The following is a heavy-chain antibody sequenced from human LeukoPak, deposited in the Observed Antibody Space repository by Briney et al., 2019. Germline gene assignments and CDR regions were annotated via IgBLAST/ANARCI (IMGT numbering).Heavy chain of an antibody. J-gene: IGHJ4*02. Sequence: GGSLRLSCAASGFTVSSYYMSWVRQAPGKGLEWVSIIYSGGSTYYADSVKGRFTISRDNSKNTLYLQMNSLRAEDTAVYYCASIMRDYYDSSGTLFDYWAREPWSPSPQ. D-gene: IGHD3-22*01. CDR2: IYSGGST. CDR1: GFTVSSYY. V-gene: IGHV3-66*01. CDR3: ASIMRDYYDSSGTLFDY.